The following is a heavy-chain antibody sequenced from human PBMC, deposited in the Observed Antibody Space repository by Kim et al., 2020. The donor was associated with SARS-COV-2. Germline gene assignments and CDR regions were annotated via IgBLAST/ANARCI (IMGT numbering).Heavy chain of an antibody. D-gene: IGHD3-22*01. CDR1: GFTFSSYG. J-gene: IGHJ4*02. Sequence: GGSLRLSCAASGFTFSSYGMHWVRQAPGKGLEWVAVIWYDGSNKYYADSVKGRFTISRDNSKNTLYLQMNSLRAEDTAVYYCAKVAGHYYDSSGYSRGRQEYYFDYWGQGTLVTVSS. V-gene: IGHV3-33*06. CDR3: AKVAGHYYDSSGYSRGRQEYYFDY. CDR2: IWYDGSNK.